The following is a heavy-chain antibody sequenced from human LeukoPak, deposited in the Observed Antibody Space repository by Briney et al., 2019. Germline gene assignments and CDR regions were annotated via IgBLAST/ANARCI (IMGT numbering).Heavy chain of an antibody. Sequence: GGSLRLSCAASGFTFSSYAMSWVRQAPGKGLEWVSAISGSGGSTYYADSVKGRFTISRDSSKNTLYLQMNSLRAEDTAVYYCAKAIRGHYYGSGSYYQFDYWGQGTLVTVSS. D-gene: IGHD3-10*01. V-gene: IGHV3-23*01. CDR1: GFTFSSYA. J-gene: IGHJ4*02. CDR3: AKAIRGHYYGSGSYYQFDY. CDR2: ISGSGGST.